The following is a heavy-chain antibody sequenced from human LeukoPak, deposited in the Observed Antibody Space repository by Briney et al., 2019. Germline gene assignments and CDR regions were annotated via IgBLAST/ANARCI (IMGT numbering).Heavy chain of an antibody. V-gene: IGHV3-53*01. CDR2: MYSGGST. CDR3: ATHYYDSSGYYYDHAFDI. CDR1: GVTVSNNY. D-gene: IGHD3-22*01. Sequence: GGSLRLSCAAFGVTVSNNYMNWVRQAPGKGLEWVSVMYSGGSTYYADSVTGRFTISRDNSKNTLYLQMNNLRAEDTAVYYCATHYYDSSGYYYDHAFDIWGQGTMVTVSS. J-gene: IGHJ3*02.